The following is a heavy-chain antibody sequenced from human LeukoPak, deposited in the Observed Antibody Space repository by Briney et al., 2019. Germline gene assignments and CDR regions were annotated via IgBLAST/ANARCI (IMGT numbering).Heavy chain of an antibody. J-gene: IGHJ4*02. CDR2: IKPDGSEE. CDR3: ARARFYFDY. D-gene: IGHD3-16*01. CDR1: GFTFSSYW. V-gene: IGHV3-7*01. Sequence: GGSLRLSCAASGFTFSSYWMSWVRQAPGKGLEWVAKIKPDGSEEYYVDSVKGRFTISRDNAKNSLYVQMNSLRAEDTAVYYCARARFYFDYWGQGILVTVSS.